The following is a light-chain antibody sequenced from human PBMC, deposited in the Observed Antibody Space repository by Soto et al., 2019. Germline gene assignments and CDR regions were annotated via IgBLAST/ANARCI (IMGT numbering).Light chain of an antibody. Sequence: QSVLTQPPSASGTPGQRVTISFSGSSSNIGSNTVNWYQQLPGTAPKLLIYSNNQRPSGVPDRFSGSKSGTSASLAISGLQSEDEADYYCAACDGSMNGYVFGTGTKLTVL. CDR3: AACDGSMNGYV. CDR2: SNN. V-gene: IGLV1-44*01. CDR1: SSNIGSNT. J-gene: IGLJ1*01.